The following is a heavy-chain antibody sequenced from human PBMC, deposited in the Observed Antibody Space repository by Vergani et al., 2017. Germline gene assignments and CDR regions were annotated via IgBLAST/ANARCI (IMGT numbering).Heavy chain of an antibody. CDR2: VKWNGDSS. J-gene: IGHJ4*02. Sequence: EVPLVESGGGVVRPGGSLRLSCAASGFTFGDYDMNWVRQAPGKGLEWVSRVKWNGDSSVYADSVKGRFTISRDNAKNSLYLQMTSLRAEDTAFYYCARRGSGNTYYFDYWGQGALVTVSS. V-gene: IGHV3-20*04. CDR3: ARRGSGNTYYFDY. D-gene: IGHD3-10*01. CDR1: GFTFGDYD.